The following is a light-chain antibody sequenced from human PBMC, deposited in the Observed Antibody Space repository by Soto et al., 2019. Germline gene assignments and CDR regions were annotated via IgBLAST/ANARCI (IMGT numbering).Light chain of an antibody. CDR3: GTWDSSLSVGL. CDR1: SSNIGHKY. CDR2: DND. V-gene: IGLV1-51*01. J-gene: IGLJ2*01. Sequence: QSVLTQPPSVSAAPGQKVTISCSGSSSNIGHKYVCWYQHLPGTAPKLLIFDNDKRPSGIPDRFSGSKSGTSATLGITGLQAGDEADYYCGTWDSSLSVGLFGGGTKLTVL.